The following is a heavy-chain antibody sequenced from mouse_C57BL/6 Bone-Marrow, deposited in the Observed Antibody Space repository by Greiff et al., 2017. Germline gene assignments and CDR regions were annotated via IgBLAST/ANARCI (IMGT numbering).Heavy chain of an antibody. J-gene: IGHJ3*01. CDR1: GFTFTDYY. CDR3: ARYYDY. Sequence: EVQLVAPRGRLVQPGGSLSLSCAASGFTFTDYYMSWVRQPPGKALEWLGFIRNKANGYTTEYSASVKGRFTISRDNSQSILYLQMNALRAEDSATYYCARYYDYWGQGTLVTVSA. D-gene: IGHD2-3*01. V-gene: IGHV7-3*01. CDR2: IRNKANGYTT.